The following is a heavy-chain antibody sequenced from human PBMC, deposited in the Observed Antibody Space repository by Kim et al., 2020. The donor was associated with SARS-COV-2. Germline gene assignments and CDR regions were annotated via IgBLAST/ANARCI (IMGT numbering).Heavy chain of an antibody. Sequence: GSGHTNYAQKFQERVTTTRDMSTSTSYMELSSLRSEATAVYYCAAARFEHWGQGTLVTVSS. CDR3: AAARFEH. V-gene: IGHV1-58*01. CDR2: GSGHT. J-gene: IGHJ4*02.